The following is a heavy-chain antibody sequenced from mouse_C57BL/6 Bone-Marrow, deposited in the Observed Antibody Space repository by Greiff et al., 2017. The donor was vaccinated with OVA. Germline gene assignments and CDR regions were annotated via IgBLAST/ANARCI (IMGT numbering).Heavy chain of an antibody. Sequence: EVKVVESGGGLVKPGGSLKLSCAASGFTFSDYGMHWVRQAPEKGLEWVAYISSGSSTIYYADKVKGRFTISRDNAKNPLFLQMTSLRSEDTTMYYCASSAGIYYDYDRWYFDVWGTGTTVTVSS. CDR1: GFTFSDYG. D-gene: IGHD2-4*01. J-gene: IGHJ1*03. V-gene: IGHV5-17*01. CDR2: ISSGSSTI. CDR3: ASSAGIYYDYDRWYFDV.